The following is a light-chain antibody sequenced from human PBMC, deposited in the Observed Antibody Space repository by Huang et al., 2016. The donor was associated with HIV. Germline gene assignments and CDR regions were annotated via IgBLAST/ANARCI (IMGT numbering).Light chain of an antibody. J-gene: IGKJ4*01. CDR1: QGIRDS. CDR2: AAS. V-gene: IGKV1-NL1*01. CDR3: QQFYDSPTT. Sequence: DIQMTQSPSSLSASVGDRVTITCRASQGIRDSLAWYQQKPGKAPTLLLYAASRLESGVPSRFSGSGSGTDFTLTISSLQPEDFATYSCQQFYDSPTTFGGGTKVEIK.